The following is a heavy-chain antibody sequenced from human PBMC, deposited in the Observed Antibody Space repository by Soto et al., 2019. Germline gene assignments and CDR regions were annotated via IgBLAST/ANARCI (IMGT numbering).Heavy chain of an antibody. V-gene: IGHV3-23*01. CDR1: GFTFSSYA. CDR3: AKVNDFWSGYGWDY. J-gene: IGHJ4*02. Sequence: GGSLRLSCAASGFTFSSYAMSWVRQAPGKGLEWVSAISGSGGSTYYADSVKGRFTISRDNSKNTLYLQMNSLRAEDTAVYYCAKVNDFWSGYGWDYWDQGTLVTVSS. D-gene: IGHD3-3*01. CDR2: ISGSGGST.